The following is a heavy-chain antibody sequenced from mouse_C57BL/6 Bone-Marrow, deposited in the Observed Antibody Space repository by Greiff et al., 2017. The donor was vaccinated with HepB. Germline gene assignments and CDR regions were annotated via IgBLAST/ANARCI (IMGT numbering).Heavy chain of an antibody. Sequence: EVKVEESGGGLVQPGGSMKLSCVASGFTFSNYWMNWVRQSPEKGLEWVAQIRLKSDNYATHYAESVKGRFTISRDDSKSSVFLQMNNLRAEDTGIYYCTGFITTVVVDFDYWGQGTTLTVSS. V-gene: IGHV6-3*01. CDR2: IRLKSDNYAT. J-gene: IGHJ2*01. CDR1: GFTFSNYW. CDR3: TGFITTVVVDFDY. D-gene: IGHD1-1*01.